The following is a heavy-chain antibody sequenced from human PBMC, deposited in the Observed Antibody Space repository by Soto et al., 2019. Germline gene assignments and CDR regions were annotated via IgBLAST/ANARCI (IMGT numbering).Heavy chain of an antibody. J-gene: IGHJ1*01. CDR1: GYNFISHA. CDR2: INGGSGNT. V-gene: IGHV1-3*01. CDR3: ARSQGAIGAGSYYAFGDFHQ. D-gene: IGHD3-10*01. Sequence: QVHLVQSGAEVKKPGASVKVFCKTSGYNFISHAMHWVRQAPVQGLEWMGWINGGSGNTKYSQKFQDRVTITSDTSASTVYLELSGLIFEATAVYYCARSQGAIGAGSYYAFGDFHQWGQGTLVIVSS.